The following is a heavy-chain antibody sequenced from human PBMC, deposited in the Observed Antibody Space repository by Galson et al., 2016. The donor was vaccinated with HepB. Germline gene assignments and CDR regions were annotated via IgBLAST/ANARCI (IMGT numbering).Heavy chain of an antibody. D-gene: IGHD3-3*01. Sequence: SLRLSCAASGFNFRIYGMHWVRQAPGKGLEWVAVVWFDGSSEYSADSVKVRFTISRDNSRNTRYLQMKRLRAEDRAVYYCAGEFLVPLTYYYYGMDVWGQGTTVTAS. V-gene: IGHV3-33*01. CDR3: AGEFLVPLTYYYYGMDV. J-gene: IGHJ6*02. CDR2: VWFDGSSE. CDR1: GFNFRIYG.